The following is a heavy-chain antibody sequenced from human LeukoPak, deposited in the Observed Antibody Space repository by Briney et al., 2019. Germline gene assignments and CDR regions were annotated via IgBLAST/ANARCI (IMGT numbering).Heavy chain of an antibody. J-gene: IGHJ4*02. CDR2: ISSSGSTI. V-gene: IGHV3-48*03. Sequence: PGGSLRLSCAASGFTFSSYEMNWVRQAPGKGPEWVSYISSSGSTIYYADSLKGRFTISRDNTKNSLYLQMNSLRAEDTAVYYCARGPSRSNNLWLDYWGQGTLVTVSS. CDR1: GFTFSSYE. D-gene: IGHD6-19*01. CDR3: ARGPSRSNNLWLDY.